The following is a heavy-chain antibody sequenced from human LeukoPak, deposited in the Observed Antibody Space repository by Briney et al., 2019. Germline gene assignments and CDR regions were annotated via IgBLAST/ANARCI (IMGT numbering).Heavy chain of an antibody. J-gene: IGHJ4*02. CDR3: AKDPTYYDILTGYYNVGGSFDY. CDR1: GFTFSSYA. V-gene: IGHV3-23*01. D-gene: IGHD3-9*01. CDR2: ISGSGGST. Sequence: PGGSLRLSCAASGFTFSSYAMSWVRQAPGKGLEWVSAISGSGGSTYYADSVKGRFTISRDNSKNTLYLQMNSLRVEDTAVYYCAKDPTYYDILTGYYNVGGSFDYWGQGTLVTVSS.